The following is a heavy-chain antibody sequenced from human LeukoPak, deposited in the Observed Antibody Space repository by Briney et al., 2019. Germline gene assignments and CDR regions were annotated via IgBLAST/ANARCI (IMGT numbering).Heavy chain of an antibody. Sequence: PSETLSLTCTVSGGSISSYYWSWIRQPPGKGLEWIGEINHSGSTNYNPSLKSRVTISVDASKNQFSLKLSSVTAADTAVYYCARVPMVRGVISNWFDPWGQGTLVTVSS. V-gene: IGHV4-34*01. CDR2: INHSGST. D-gene: IGHD3-10*01. CDR1: GGSISSYY. CDR3: ARVPMVRGVISNWFDP. J-gene: IGHJ5*02.